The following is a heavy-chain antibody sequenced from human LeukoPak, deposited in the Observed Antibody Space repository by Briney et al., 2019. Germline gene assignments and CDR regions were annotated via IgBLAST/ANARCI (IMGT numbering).Heavy chain of an antibody. CDR1: RFPFKYYY. CDR2: LNPNTGVT. V-gene: IGHV1-2*02. Sequence: ASVKVSCKASRFPFKYYYIHWVRLAPGQGLEWMGWLNPNTGVTKSAQRFQGRVSMTRDTSNNTAHMELSRLRSDDTAVYYCATSLPLDWKLDYWGQGTLVTVSS. J-gene: IGHJ4*02. D-gene: IGHD1-1*01. CDR3: ATSLPLDWKLDY.